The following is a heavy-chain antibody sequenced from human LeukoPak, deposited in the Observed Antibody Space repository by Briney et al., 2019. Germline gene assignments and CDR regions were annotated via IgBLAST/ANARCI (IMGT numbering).Heavy chain of an antibody. D-gene: IGHD3-10*01. CDR1: GGSISSSSYY. CDR3: ARHAEEYYYGSGSYYKSYYMDV. Sequence: SETLSLTCTVSGGSISSSSYYWGWICQPPGKGLEWIGSIYYSGSTYYNPSLKSRVTISVDTSKNQFSLKLSSVTAADTAVYYCARHAEEYYYGSGSYYKSYYMDVWGKGTTVTVSS. J-gene: IGHJ6*03. CDR2: IYYSGST. V-gene: IGHV4-39*01.